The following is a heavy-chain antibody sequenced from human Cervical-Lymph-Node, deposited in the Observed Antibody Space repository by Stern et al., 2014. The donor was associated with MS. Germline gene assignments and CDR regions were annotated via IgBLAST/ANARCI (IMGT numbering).Heavy chain of an antibody. CDR1: GGSISSGDYY. J-gene: IGHJ5*02. V-gene: IGHV4-30-4*01. CDR2: IYYSGST. CDR3: ATVPTLSMGRHWFDP. Sequence: QLQLQESGPGLVKPSQTLSLTCTVSGGSISSGDYYWSWIRQPPGKGLEWIGYIYYSGSTYYNPSLKSRVTISVDTSKTQFSLKLSSVTAADTAVYYCATVPTLSMGRHWFDPWGQGTLVTVSS. D-gene: IGHD2/OR15-2a*01.